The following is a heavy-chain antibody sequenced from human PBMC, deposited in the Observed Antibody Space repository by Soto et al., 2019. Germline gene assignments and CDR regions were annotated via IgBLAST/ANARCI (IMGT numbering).Heavy chain of an antibody. V-gene: IGHV4-59*01. CDR2: LAYSGSP. Sequence: TSETLSLTCTVSGGSISNYYWSWTRQLPGKGLEWIGYLAYSGSPNYSPSLKSRVTISLDRSKNQFSVKLSSVTAADTAVYYCARITTFLTFDIWGQGTMVTVSS. CDR3: ARITTFLTFDI. CDR1: GGSISNYY. D-gene: IGHD1-1*01. J-gene: IGHJ3*02.